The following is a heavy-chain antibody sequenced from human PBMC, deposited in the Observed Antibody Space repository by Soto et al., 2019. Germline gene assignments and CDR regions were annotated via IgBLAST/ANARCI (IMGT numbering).Heavy chain of an antibody. Sequence: GGSLTLSCAASGFTFGASNLQWVRQASGKGLEWLGRIGSKGETYATAYAASVKGRFTISRDDSKNTAYLQMNSLKTEDTAVYYCTRHDDGDYRPYWGQGTLVTVSS. CDR3: TRHDDGDYRPY. J-gene: IGHJ4*02. CDR1: GFTFGASN. CDR2: IGSKGETYAT. D-gene: IGHD4-17*01. V-gene: IGHV3-73*01.